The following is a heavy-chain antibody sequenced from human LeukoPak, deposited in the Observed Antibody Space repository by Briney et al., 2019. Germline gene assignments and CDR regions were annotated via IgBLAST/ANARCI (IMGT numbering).Heavy chain of an antibody. Sequence: GGSLRLSCAASGFTFSSYAMHWVRQAPGKGLEWVAVISYDGSNKYYADSVKGRFTISRDNSRNTLYLQMNNLRAEDTAVYYCARELPLRYFDWLLYYYYGMDVWGKGTTVTVSS. V-gene: IGHV3-30*04. CDR3: ARELPLRYFDWLLYYYYGMDV. CDR2: ISYDGSNK. D-gene: IGHD3-9*01. CDR1: GFTFSSYA. J-gene: IGHJ6*04.